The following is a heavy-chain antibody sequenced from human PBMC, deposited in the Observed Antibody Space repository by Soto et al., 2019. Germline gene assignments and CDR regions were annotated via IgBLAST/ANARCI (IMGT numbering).Heavy chain of an antibody. CDR1: GFTFSSYA. CDR2: ISYDGSNK. V-gene: IGHV3-30-3*01. CDR3: ARDAVIVVGATMGLDYYYGMDV. J-gene: IGHJ6*02. D-gene: IGHD1-26*01. Sequence: GGSLRLSCAASGFTFSSYAMHWVRQAPGKGLEWVAVISYDGSNKYYADSVKGRFTISRDNSKNTLYLQMNSLRAEDTAVYYCARDAVIVVGATMGLDYYYGMDVWGQGTTVTVSS.